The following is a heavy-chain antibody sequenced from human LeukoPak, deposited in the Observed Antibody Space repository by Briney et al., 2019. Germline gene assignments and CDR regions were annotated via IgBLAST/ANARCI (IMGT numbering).Heavy chain of an antibody. CDR1: GGSISSSSYY. D-gene: IGHD2-2*01. V-gene: IGHV4-39*01. CDR3: ARGYCSSTSCYVDY. CDR2: IYYSGST. J-gene: IGHJ4*02. Sequence: KPSETLSLTCTVSGGSISSSSYYWGWIRQPPGKGLEWIGSIYYSGSTYYNPSLKSRVTISVDTSKNQFSLKLSSVTAADTAVYYCARGYCSSTSCYVDYRGQGTLVTVSS.